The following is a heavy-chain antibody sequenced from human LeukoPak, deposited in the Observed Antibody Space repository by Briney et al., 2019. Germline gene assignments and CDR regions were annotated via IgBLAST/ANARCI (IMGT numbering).Heavy chain of an antibody. Sequence: GGSLRPSCAASGFIFSSFSMKWVRQGPGKGPEWVSSIDVATSDIHYADSVKRRFAISRDNAKNSMYLQMNSLRTEDTAIYYCARAQLELWPCCYMDVWGKGTTVTVSS. CDR2: IDVATSDI. D-gene: IGHD3-10*01. V-gene: IGHV3-21*01. J-gene: IGHJ6*03. CDR3: ARAQLELWPCCYMDV. CDR1: GFIFSSFS.